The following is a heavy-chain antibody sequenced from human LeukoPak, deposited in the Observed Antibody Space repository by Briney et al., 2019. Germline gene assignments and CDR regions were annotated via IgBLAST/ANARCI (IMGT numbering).Heavy chain of an antibody. D-gene: IGHD2-2*01. Sequence: GGSLRLSCAGSGFTFNNYAMSWVRRAPRKGLEWVSTIMIGGDGRHYADSVKGRFTISRDRSESTLYLQMNGLRADDTAVYYCVRAAPRDCSPASCSLFDTWGQGTLVTVSS. CDR3: VRAAPRDCSPASCSLFDT. CDR1: GFTFNNYA. V-gene: IGHV3-23*01. J-gene: IGHJ4*02. CDR2: IMIGGDGR.